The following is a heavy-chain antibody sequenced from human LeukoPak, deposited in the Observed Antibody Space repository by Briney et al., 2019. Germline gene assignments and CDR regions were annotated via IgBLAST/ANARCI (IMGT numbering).Heavy chain of an antibody. CDR1: GFTFSSHA. CDR2: ISYDGSNK. D-gene: IGHD3-22*01. Sequence: GGSLRLSCAASGFTFSSHAMNWVRQAPGKGLEWVAVISYDGSNKYYVDSVKGRFTISRDNSKNTLYLQMNSLRAEDTAVYYCAKDMYYDSSGPVFDYWGQGTLVTVSS. CDR3: AKDMYYDSSGPVFDY. V-gene: IGHV3-30*04. J-gene: IGHJ4*02.